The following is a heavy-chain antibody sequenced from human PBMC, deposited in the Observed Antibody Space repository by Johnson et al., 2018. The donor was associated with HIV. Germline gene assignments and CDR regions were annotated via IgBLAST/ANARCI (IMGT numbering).Heavy chain of an antibody. V-gene: IGHV3-33*01. CDR2: IWCDGSNK. J-gene: IGHJ3*02. Sequence: QVQLVESGGGVVQPGRSLRLSCAASGFTFSSYGIHWVRQAPGKGLEWEAFIWCDGSNKSYADSLKGRFTISRDNYKNTLYLQMNSLRAEDTAVYYCARDFGLFLGKDDAFDIWGQGTMVTVSS. CDR3: ARDFGLFLGKDDAFDI. D-gene: IGHD7-27*01. CDR1: GFTFSSYG.